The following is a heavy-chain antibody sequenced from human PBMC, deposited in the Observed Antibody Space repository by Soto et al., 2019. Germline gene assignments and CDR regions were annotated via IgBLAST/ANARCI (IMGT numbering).Heavy chain of an antibody. V-gene: IGHV3-21*01. D-gene: IGHD3-3*01. CDR2: ISSSSSYI. J-gene: IGHJ6*03. CDR3: AREESRDFWSGYYYYYYMDV. CDR1: GFTFSSYS. Sequence: GGSLRLSCAASGFTFSSYSMNWVRQAPGKGLEWVSSISSSSSYIYYADSVKGRFTISRDNAKNSLYLQMNSLRAEDTAVYYCAREESRDFWSGYYYYYYMDVWGKGTTVTVSS.